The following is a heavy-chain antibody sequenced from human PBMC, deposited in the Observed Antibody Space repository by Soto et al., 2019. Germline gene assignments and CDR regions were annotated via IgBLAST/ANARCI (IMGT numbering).Heavy chain of an antibody. CDR2: IYPGDSDT. Sequence: GESLKISCKGSGYRFTSYWIGWVRQMPGKGLEWMGIIYPGDSDTRYSPSFQGQVTISADKSISTAYLQWSSLKASDTAMYYCARGMGQLVSYYYGMDVWGQGTTVTVSS. CDR1: GYRFTSYW. D-gene: IGHD6-6*01. J-gene: IGHJ6*02. CDR3: ARGMGQLVSYYYGMDV. V-gene: IGHV5-51*01.